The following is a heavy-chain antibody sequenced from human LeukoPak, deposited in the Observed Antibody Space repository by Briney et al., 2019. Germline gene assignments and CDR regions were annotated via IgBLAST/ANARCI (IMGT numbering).Heavy chain of an antibody. CDR3: VKGRLAYSSSYYFDY. D-gene: IGHD6-6*01. CDR1: GFTFSSYL. V-gene: IGHV3-64D*06. CDR2: ISNNGGST. Sequence: GGSLRLSRSASGFTFSSYLMHWVRQAPGKGLEYVSVISNNGGSTYYADSVKGRFTISRDNSKNTLYLQMSSLRAEDTAVYYCVKGRLAYSSSYYFDYWGQGTLVTVSS. J-gene: IGHJ4*02.